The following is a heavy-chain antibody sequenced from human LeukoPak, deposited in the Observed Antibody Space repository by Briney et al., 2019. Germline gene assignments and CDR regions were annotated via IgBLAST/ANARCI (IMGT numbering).Heavy chain of an antibody. D-gene: IGHD1-26*01. V-gene: IGHV4-4*07. CDR2: IYTSGST. Sequence: TSETLSLTCTVSGGSISSYYWSWIRQPAGKGLEWIGRIYTSGSTNYNPSLKSRVTMSVDTSKNQFSLKLSSVTAADTAVYYCATGSYYAVFDYWGQGTLVTVSS. J-gene: IGHJ4*02. CDR3: ATGSYYAVFDY. CDR1: GGSISSYY.